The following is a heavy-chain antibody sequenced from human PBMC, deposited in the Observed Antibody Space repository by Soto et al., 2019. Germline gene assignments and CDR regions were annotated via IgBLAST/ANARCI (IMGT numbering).Heavy chain of an antibody. CDR1: GSTFSSYA. V-gene: IGHV3-30-3*01. CDR2: ISYDGSNK. CDR3: ARGLYYDSSADY. Sequence: QVQLVESGGGVVQPGRSLRLSCAASGSTFSSYAMHWVRQAPGKGLEWVAVISYDGSNKYYADSVKGRFTISRDNSKNTLYLQMNSLRAEDTAVYYCARGLYYDSSADYWGQGTLVTVSS. J-gene: IGHJ4*02. D-gene: IGHD3-22*01.